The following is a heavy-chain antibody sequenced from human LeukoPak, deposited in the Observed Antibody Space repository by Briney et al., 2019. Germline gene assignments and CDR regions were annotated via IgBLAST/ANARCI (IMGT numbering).Heavy chain of an antibody. CDR1: GGSFSGYY. V-gene: IGHV4-34*01. J-gene: IGHJ5*02. D-gene: IGHD2-15*01. Sequence: SETLSLTCAVYGGSFSGYYWSWIRQPPGKGLEWIGEINHSGSTNYNPSLKSRVTISVDTSKNQFSLKLSSVTAADTAVYYCARSYCSGGSCYSGSLLPFDPWGQGTLVTVSS. CDR3: ARSYCSGGSCYSGSLLPFDP. CDR2: INHSGST.